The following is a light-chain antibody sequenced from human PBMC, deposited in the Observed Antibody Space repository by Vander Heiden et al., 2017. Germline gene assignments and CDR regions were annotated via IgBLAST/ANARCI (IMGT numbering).Light chain of an antibody. V-gene: IGLV2-23*01. Sequence: QSALPQTASASGSPGQSIPISCTGTSSDVGSYNLVSLYQQHPGKAPKLMIYEGSKRPSGVSNRFSGSKSGNTASLTISGLQAEDEADYYCCSYAGSSIVVFGGGTKLTVL. CDR1: SSDVGSYNL. CDR2: EGS. J-gene: IGLJ2*01. CDR3: CSYAGSSIVV.